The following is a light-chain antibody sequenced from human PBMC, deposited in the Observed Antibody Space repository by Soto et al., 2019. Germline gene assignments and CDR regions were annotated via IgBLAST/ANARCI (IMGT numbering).Light chain of an antibody. Sequence: AIQVTQSPSSLSASVGDRVTITCRASQDIRGALAWYQQKPGKAPKLLIYDVSTLESVVPSRFSGSGSGTEFTLTITSLQPEDFGTYYCQQFTSYPITCGHGTRLEIK. CDR1: QDIRGA. CDR3: QQFTSYPIT. J-gene: IGKJ5*01. CDR2: DVS. V-gene: IGKV1-13*02.